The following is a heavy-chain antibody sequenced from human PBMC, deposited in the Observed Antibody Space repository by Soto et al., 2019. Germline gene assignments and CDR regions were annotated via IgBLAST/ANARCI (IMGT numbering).Heavy chain of an antibody. CDR2: IGTAGDT. J-gene: IGHJ6*02. CDR1: GFTFSRDD. V-gene: IGHV3-13*01. Sequence: GGSLRLSCAASGFTFSRDDMHWVRQATGKGLEWVSAIGTAGDTYYPGSVKGRFTISRENAKNSLYLQMNSLRAEDTAVYYCARDSPRNWNHYYGMDVWGQGTTVTVSS. CDR3: ARDSPRNWNHYYGMDV. D-gene: IGHD1-20*01.